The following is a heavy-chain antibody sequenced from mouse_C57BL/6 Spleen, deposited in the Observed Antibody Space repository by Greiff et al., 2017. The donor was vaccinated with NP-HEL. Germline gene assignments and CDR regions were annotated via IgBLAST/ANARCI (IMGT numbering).Heavy chain of an antibody. D-gene: IGHD2-5*01. J-gene: IGHJ3*01. CDR3: ARWGYSNPWFAY. V-gene: IGHV1-61*01. Sequence: QVQLQQPGAELVRPGSSVKLSCKASGYTFTSYWMDWVKQRPGQGLEWIGNIYPSDSETHYNQKFKDKATLTVDKSSSTAYMQLSSLTSEDSAVYYCARWGYSNPWFAYWGQGTLVTVSA. CDR2: IYPSDSET. CDR1: GYTFTSYW.